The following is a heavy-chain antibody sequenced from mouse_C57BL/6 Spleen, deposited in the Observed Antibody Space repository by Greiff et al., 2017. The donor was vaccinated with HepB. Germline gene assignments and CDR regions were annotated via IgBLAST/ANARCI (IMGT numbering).Heavy chain of an antibody. D-gene: IGHD3-2*02. CDR2: INPSNGGT. J-gene: IGHJ3*01. Sequence: VQLQQPGTELVKPGASVKLSCKASGYTFTSYWMHWVKQRHGQGLEWIGNINPSNGGTNYNEKFKSKATLTVDKSSSTAYMQLSRLTSEDSAVYYCANSETAQATRFAYWGQGTLVTVSA. CDR1: GYTFTSYW. CDR3: ANSETAQATRFAY. V-gene: IGHV1-53*01.